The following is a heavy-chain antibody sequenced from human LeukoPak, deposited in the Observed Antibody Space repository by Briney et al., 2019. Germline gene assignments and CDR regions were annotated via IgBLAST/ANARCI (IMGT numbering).Heavy chain of an antibody. CDR2: ISSSDSAI. Sequence: GGSLRLSCAASGFTFSDYYMSWIRQAPGKGLEWVSYISSSDSAIYYADSVKGRFTISRDNAKNSLYLQMNSLRAEDTAVYYCATERITMIVDDYWGQGTLVTVSS. CDR1: GFTFSDYY. D-gene: IGHD3-22*01. CDR3: ATERITMIVDDY. J-gene: IGHJ4*02. V-gene: IGHV3-11*04.